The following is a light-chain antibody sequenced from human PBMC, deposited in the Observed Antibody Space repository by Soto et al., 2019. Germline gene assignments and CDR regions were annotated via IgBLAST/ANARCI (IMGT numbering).Light chain of an antibody. CDR3: QQLNSYPVT. Sequence: LTQSPGTLSLSPGERATLSCRASQGISSDLAWYQQKPGKAPKLLIYSASTLQNGVPSRFSGSGSGTDFTLTISGLQPEDFATYYCQQLNSYPVTFGQVTRLEIK. CDR2: SAS. J-gene: IGKJ5*01. V-gene: IGKV1-9*01. CDR1: QGISSD.